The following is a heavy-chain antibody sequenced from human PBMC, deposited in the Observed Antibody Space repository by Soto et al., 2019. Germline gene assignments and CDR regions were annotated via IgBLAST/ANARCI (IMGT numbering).Heavy chain of an antibody. Sequence: SETLSLTCTVSGGSVSSTSYYWSWIRQPPGKGLEWIGYIYNSGSTNYKPSLKSRVTISVDTSKNQFSLNPTSVTAADTAVYFCARDVRGWNRPSYYYYGMEVWGQGTTVTVSS. J-gene: IGHJ6*02. CDR2: IYNSGST. V-gene: IGHV4-61*01. CDR3: ARDVRGWNRPSYYYYGMEV. CDR1: GGSVSSTSYY. D-gene: IGHD5-12*01.